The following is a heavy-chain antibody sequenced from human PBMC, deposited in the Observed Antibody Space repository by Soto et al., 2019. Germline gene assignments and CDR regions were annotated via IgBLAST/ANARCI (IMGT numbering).Heavy chain of an antibody. J-gene: IGHJ4*02. CDR1: GGSISSYY. D-gene: IGHD6-19*01. CDR3: ARDRVGSGWYNYFDC. Sequence: SETLSLTCTVSGGSISSYYWSWIRQPPGKGLEWIGYIYYSGSTNYNPSLKSRVTISVDTSKNLFSLRLSSVTAADTGVYYCARDRVGSGWYNYFDCWGQGTLVTVSS. CDR2: IYYSGST. V-gene: IGHV4-59*01.